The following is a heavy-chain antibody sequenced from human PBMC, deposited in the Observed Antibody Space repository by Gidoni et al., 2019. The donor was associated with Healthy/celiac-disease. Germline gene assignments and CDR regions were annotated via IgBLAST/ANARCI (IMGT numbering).Heavy chain of an antibody. CDR3: ARDATRQQLVKGNWFDP. Sequence: QVQLQQWGAGLLKPSETLSLTCAVYGGSFSGYYWSWIRQPPGKGLEWIGEINHSGSTNYNPSLKSRVTISVDTSKNQFSLKLSSVTAADTAVYYCARDATRQQLVKGNWFDPWGQGTLVTVSS. CDR1: GGSFSGYY. CDR2: INHSGST. V-gene: IGHV4-34*01. J-gene: IGHJ5*02. D-gene: IGHD6-13*01.